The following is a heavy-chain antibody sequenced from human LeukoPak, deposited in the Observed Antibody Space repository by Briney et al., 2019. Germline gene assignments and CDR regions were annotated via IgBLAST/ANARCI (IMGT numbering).Heavy chain of an antibody. D-gene: IGHD3-22*01. Sequence: ASVKVSCKASGYTFTGYYMHWVRQAPGQGLEWMGRINPNSGGTNYAQKFHGRVTMTKDTSISTAYMELSRLRSDDTAVYYCASSTQYYYDSSGQYYFDYWGQGTLVTVSS. CDR3: ASSTQYYYDSSGQYYFDY. CDR2: INPNSGGT. V-gene: IGHV1-2*06. CDR1: GYTFTGYY. J-gene: IGHJ4*02.